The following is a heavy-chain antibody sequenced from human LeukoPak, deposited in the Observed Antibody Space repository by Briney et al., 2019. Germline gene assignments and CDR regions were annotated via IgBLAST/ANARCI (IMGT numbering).Heavy chain of an antibody. J-gene: IGHJ4*02. CDR3: ARGVTTADY. D-gene: IGHD4-17*01. V-gene: IGHV3-64*04. CDR1: GFXFSSYT. Sequence: GGSLRLSCAASGFXFSSYTMYWVRQAPGKGLEYVSAISSNGGSTYYADSVKGRFTISRDNSQNTLYLQMNSLRAEDTALYYCARGVTTADYWGQGTLVTASS. CDR2: ISSNGGST.